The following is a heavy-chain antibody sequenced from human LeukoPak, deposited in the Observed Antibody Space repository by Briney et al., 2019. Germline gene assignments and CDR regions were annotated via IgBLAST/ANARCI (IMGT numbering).Heavy chain of an antibody. CDR1: GFTVSSNY. V-gene: IGHV3-23*01. CDR3: AKDLGYGDYEDY. D-gene: IGHD4-17*01. J-gene: IGHJ4*02. CDR2: ISGSGGST. Sequence: GGSLRLSCAASGFTVSSNYMSWVRQAPGKGLEWVSAISGSGGSTYYADSVKGRFTISRDNSKNTLYLQMNSLRAEDTAVYYCAKDLGYGDYEDYWGQGTLVTVSS.